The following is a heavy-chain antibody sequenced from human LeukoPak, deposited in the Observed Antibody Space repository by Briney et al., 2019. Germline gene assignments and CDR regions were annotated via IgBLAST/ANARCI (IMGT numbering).Heavy chain of an antibody. J-gene: IGHJ3*02. CDR3: AKGGSTRPWSFDI. CDR2: ISFKNGNT. CDR1: GYTLINYG. Sequence: ASVKVSCKASGYTLINYGISWVRQAPGQGLEWMGWISFKNGNTNSAQKLQGRVTMTTDTSTSTAYMELMSLRPDDTAVYYCAKGGSTRPWSFDIWGQGTMVTVSS. V-gene: IGHV1-18*01. D-gene: IGHD2-2*01.